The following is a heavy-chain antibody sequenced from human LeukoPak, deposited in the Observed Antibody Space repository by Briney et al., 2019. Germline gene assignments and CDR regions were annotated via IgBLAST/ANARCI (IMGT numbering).Heavy chain of an antibody. J-gene: IGHJ3*02. Sequence: ASVKVSCKASGYTFTTYGISWVRQAPGQGLEWMGWISAHNGNTYYAQKFQGRVTMTTDTSTSTVYMELRSPRSDDTAIYYCARDLEFCGGDCYIDGFDMWGQGTVVTVSS. CDR3: ARDLEFCGGDCYIDGFDM. CDR2: ISAHNGNT. V-gene: IGHV1-18*01. CDR1: GYTFTTYG. D-gene: IGHD2-21*02.